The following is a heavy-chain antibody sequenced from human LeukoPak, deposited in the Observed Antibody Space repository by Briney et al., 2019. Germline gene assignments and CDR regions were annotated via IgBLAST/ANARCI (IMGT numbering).Heavy chain of an antibody. CDR1: GFTFNTYW. CDR3: ARESGSASFDY. V-gene: IGHV3-7*01. D-gene: IGHD6-19*01. CDR2: IKEDGSKT. Sequence: GGSLRLSCAASGFTFNTYWMSWVRQAPWKGLEWVADIKEDGSKTYYVDSVKGRFTISRDNAKNSLYLQMNSLRAEDTAVYYCARESGSASFDYWGQGTLVTVSS. J-gene: IGHJ4*02.